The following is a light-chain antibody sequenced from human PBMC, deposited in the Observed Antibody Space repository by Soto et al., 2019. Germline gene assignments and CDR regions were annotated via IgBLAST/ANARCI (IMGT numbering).Light chain of an antibody. CDR1: QSVLYSSNNKNY. V-gene: IGKV4-1*01. CDR2: WAS. Sequence: DIVMTQSPDSLAVSLGERATINCKSSQSVLYSSNNKNYLAWYQQKPGQPPKLLIYWASNRESGVPDRFSGSGSGTDFTLTISSLRAEDVAVYYCQQYYSTLWTFGQGTKVEIK. J-gene: IGKJ1*01. CDR3: QQYYSTLWT.